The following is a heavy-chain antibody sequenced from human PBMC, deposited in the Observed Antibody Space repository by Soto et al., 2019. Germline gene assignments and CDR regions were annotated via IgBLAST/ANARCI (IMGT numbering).Heavy chain of an antibody. CDR2: IYHSGST. CDR3: ASGYSGYEGWLATPYFDY. D-gene: IGHD5-12*01. V-gene: IGHV4-30-2*01. CDR1: GGSISSGGYS. Sequence: PSETLSLTCAVSGGSISSGGYSWSWIRQPPGKGMEWIGYIYHSGSTYYNPSLKSRVTISVDRSKNQFSLKLSSVTAADTAVYYCASGYSGYEGWLATPYFDYWGQGTLVTVSS. J-gene: IGHJ4*02.